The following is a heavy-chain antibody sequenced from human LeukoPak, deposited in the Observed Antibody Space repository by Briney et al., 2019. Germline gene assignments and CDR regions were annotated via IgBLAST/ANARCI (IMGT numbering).Heavy chain of an antibody. CDR2: INPSGGST. D-gene: IGHD2-15*01. V-gene: IGHV1-46*01. CDR1: GYTFTSYY. CDR3: ARVGCSGGSCYFPWYYYYMDV. J-gene: IGHJ6*03. Sequence: ASVKVSCKASGYTFTSYYMHWVRQAPGQGLEWMGIINPSGGSTSYAQKFQGRVTMTRDMSTSTVYMELSSLRSEDTAVYYCARVGCSGGSCYFPWYYYYMDVWGKGTTVTVSS.